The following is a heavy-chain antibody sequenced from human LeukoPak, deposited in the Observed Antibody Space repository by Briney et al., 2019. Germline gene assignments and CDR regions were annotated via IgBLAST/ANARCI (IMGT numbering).Heavy chain of an antibody. Sequence: GGSLRLSCAASGFIFSTFWMNWVRQVPGKALEWVANIRQDGGETFYVDSVSGRFTISRDNAKNSLFLQMNSLRVEDTAVYYCAREGRNADIPTVTRNGGALDIWGQGTVLTVSS. J-gene: IGHJ3*02. CDR3: AREGRNADIPTVTRNGGALDI. CDR2: IRQDGGET. CDR1: GFIFSTFW. D-gene: IGHD2-8*01. V-gene: IGHV3-7*01.